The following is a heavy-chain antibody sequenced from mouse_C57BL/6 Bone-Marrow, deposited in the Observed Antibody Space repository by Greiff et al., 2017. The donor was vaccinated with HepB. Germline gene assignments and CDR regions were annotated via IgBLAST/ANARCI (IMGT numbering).Heavy chain of an antibody. CDR3: AREDITTVVPYAMDG. V-gene: IGHV5-4*01. J-gene: IGHJ4*01. CDR2: ISDGGSYT. D-gene: IGHD1-1*01. Sequence: EVQGVESGGGLVKPGGSLKLSCAASGFTFSSYAMSWVRQTPEKRLEWVATISDGGSYTYYPDNVKGRFTISRDNAKNNLYLQMSHLKSEDTAMYYYAREDITTVVPYAMDGWGEGASVTVS. CDR1: GFTFSSYA.